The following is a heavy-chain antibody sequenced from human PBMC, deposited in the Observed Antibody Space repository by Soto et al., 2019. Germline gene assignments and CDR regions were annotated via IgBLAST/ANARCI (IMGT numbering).Heavy chain of an antibody. CDR3: AQDADYYDSSDYYEDAEYFLQ. J-gene: IGHJ1*01. CDR2: ISYEGSNK. Sequence: QVQLMESGGGVVQPGRSLRLSCAASGFTFSRYGMHWVRQAPGKGLEWVALISYEGSNKYYADSVKGRFTISRDNSKNTLYLQMNSLKPEDTAVYYCAQDADYYDSSDYYEDAEYFLQWGQGTLVNVSS. CDR1: GFTFSRYG. D-gene: IGHD3-22*01. V-gene: IGHV3-30*18.